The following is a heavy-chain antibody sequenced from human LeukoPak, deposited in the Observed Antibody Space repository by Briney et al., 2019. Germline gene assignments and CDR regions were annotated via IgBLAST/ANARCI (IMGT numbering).Heavy chain of an antibody. CDR1: GGSFSGYY. CDR3: ARLTKGRYFDYIFAF. V-gene: IGHV4-34*01. CDR2: INHSGST. D-gene: IGHD3-9*01. Sequence: SETLSLTCAVYGGSFSGYYWSWIRQPPGKGLEWIGEINHSGSTNYNPSLKSRVTMSVDTSKNQFSLKMTSVTAADTAIYYCARLTKGRYFDYIFAFWGQGILVTVSS. J-gene: IGHJ4*02.